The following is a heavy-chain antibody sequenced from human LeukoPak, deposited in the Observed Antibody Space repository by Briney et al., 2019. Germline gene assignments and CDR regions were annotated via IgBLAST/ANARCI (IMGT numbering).Heavy chain of an antibody. Sequence: SVKVSCKASGGTFSSYGISWVRQAPGQGLEWMGRIIPILGIANYAQKFQGRVTITADKSTSTAYMELSSLRSEDTAVYYCARDRPEKYSSSSFWFDPWGQGTLVTVSS. CDR2: IIPILGIA. D-gene: IGHD6-13*01. CDR1: GGTFSSYG. J-gene: IGHJ5*02. V-gene: IGHV1-69*04. CDR3: ARDRPEKYSSSSFWFDP.